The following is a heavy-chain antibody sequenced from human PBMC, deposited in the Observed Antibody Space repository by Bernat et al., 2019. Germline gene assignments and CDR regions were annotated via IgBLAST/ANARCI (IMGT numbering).Heavy chain of an antibody. J-gene: IGHJ3*02. V-gene: IGHV3-21*01. CDR3: ARSLLVTSRYDAFEI. D-gene: IGHD2-21*02. CDR1: GFTFSSYS. Sequence: EVQLVESGGGLVKPGGSLRLSCAASGFTFSSYSMNWVRQAPGKGLEWVSSISRSGGSIYYADSVKGRCTISRDNAKNSLFLQMDSLRAEDTAVYYCARSLLVTSRYDAFEIWGQGTTVTVSS. CDR2: ISRSGGSI.